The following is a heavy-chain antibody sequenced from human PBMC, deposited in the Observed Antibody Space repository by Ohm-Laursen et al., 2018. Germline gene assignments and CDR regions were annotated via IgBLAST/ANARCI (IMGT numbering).Heavy chain of an antibody. CDR2: ISTNGVTT. CDR3: ARDLGYYYGMDV. Sequence: SLRLSCTAPGFTFSTYAMHWVRQAAGKGLEYVSSISTNGVTTYYANSVKGRFTISRDNSKNTLFLQMGSLRPEDMAVYYCARDLGYYYGMDVWGQGTTVTVSS. CDR1: GFTFSTYA. D-gene: IGHD3-10*01. J-gene: IGHJ6*02. V-gene: IGHV3-64*01.